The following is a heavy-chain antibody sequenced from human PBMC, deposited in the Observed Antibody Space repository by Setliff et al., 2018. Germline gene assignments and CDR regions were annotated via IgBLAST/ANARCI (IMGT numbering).Heavy chain of an antibody. CDR2: IYHKGRT. CDR1: GGSISSGHY. Sequence: KTSETLSLTCTVSGGSISSGHYWGWIRQPPGKGLEWIATIYHKGRTYFNPSLQSRVTMSLDTSKNQFSLILRSVTAADTAVYYCARGRMRGSCSGPSCTYDPFDIWGQGTPVTVSS. V-gene: IGHV4-38-2*02. D-gene: IGHD2-2*01. CDR3: ARGRMRGSCSGPSCTYDPFDI. J-gene: IGHJ3*02.